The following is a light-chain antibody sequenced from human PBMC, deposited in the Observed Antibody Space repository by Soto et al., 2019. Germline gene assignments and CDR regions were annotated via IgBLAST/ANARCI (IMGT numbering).Light chain of an antibody. V-gene: IGLV2-14*01. CDR3: SSYTGSTTYV. J-gene: IGLJ1*01. CDR1: SSDAGGYNY. Sequence: QSALTQPDSVSGSPGQSITISCTGTSSDAGGYNYVSWYQQHPGKAPKLMIYDVSNRPSGVSNRFSGSKSGNTASLTISGLQAEDEADYYCSSYTGSTTYVFGIGT. CDR2: DVS.